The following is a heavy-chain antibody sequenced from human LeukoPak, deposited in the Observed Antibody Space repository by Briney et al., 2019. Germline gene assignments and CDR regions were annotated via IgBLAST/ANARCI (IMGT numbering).Heavy chain of an antibody. J-gene: IGHJ6*03. Sequence: GGSLRLSCAASGFTFSSYWMSWVCQAPGKGLEWVANIKQDGSEKYYVDSVKGRFTISRDNAKNSLYLQMNSLRAEDTALYYCARDGAAAGTYYYYMDVWGKGTTVTVSS. V-gene: IGHV3-7*03. CDR3: ARDGAAAGTYYYYMDV. CDR1: GFTFSSYW. D-gene: IGHD6-13*01. CDR2: IKQDGSEK.